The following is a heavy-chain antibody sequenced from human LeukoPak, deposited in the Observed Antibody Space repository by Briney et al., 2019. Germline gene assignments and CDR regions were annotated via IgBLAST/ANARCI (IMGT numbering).Heavy chain of an antibody. V-gene: IGHV3-74*01. CDR3: AREVEVVPATMGAYYYYYMDV. CDR2: INSGGRRT. CDR1: GFTISNHW. D-gene: IGHD2-2*01. Sequence: GGSLRLSCAASGFTISNHWMHWVRQAPGKGLVWVSRINSGGRRTSHADSVKGRFTISRDNAKNTLYLQMNSLRPDDTAVYYCAREVEVVPATMGAYYYYYMDVWGKGTTVTVSS. J-gene: IGHJ6*03.